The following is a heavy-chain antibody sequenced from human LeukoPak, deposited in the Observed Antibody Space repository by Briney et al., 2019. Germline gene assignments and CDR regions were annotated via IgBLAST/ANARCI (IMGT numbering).Heavy chain of an antibody. D-gene: IGHD3-10*01. V-gene: IGHV3-23*01. J-gene: IGHJ4*02. CDR1: GFTFSNYA. CDR3: ARDRELLH. Sequence: PGGSLRLSCIASGFTFSNYAMSWVRQAPGKGLEWVSTISGGGGITYYADSVRGRFTISRDNSKNTLYLQVNSLRAEDTAVYYCARDRELLHWGQGTLVTVSS. CDR2: ISGGGGIT.